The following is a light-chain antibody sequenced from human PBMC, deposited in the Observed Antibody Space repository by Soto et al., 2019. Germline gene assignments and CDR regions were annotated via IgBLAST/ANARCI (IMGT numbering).Light chain of an antibody. Sequence: DIVMTQSPDSLAVSLGERATINCKSSQSVLYSSNNKNYLAWYQQKLGQPPKLLIYWASTRESGVPDRFSGSGSGTDFTLTISSLQAEDVAVYYCQRYYSTPWTFGQGTKVEIK. J-gene: IGKJ1*01. V-gene: IGKV4-1*01. CDR1: QSVLYSSNNKNY. CDR3: QRYYSTPWT. CDR2: WAS.